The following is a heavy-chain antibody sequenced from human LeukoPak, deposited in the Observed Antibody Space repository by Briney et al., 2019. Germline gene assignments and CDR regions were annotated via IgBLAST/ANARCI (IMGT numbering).Heavy chain of an antibody. CDR2: IYTSGST. V-gene: IGHV4-61*02. D-gene: IGHD3-3*01. CDR3: ARDRISTNFWSGYYEY. Sequence: PSQTLSLTCTVSGGSISSGSYYWSWIRQPAGKGLEWIGRIYTSGSTNYNPSLKSRVTISVDTSKNQFSLKLSSVTAADTAVYYCARDRISTNFWSGYYEYWGQGTLVTVSS. CDR1: GGSISSGSYY. J-gene: IGHJ4*02.